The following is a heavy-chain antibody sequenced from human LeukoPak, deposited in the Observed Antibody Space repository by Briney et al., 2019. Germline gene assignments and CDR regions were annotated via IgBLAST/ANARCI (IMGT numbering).Heavy chain of an antibody. D-gene: IGHD1-1*01. V-gene: IGHV3-21*01. Sequence: GGSLRLSCAASGFTFSRYSMNWVRQAPGKGLDWVSSISSSSSYIYYADSVKRRFTISRDNAKNSLYLQMNSLRGEDTAVYYCARARPTGVSGYSDYWGQGTLVTVSS. J-gene: IGHJ4*02. CDR2: ISSSSSYI. CDR3: ARARPTGVSGYSDY. CDR1: GFTFSRYS.